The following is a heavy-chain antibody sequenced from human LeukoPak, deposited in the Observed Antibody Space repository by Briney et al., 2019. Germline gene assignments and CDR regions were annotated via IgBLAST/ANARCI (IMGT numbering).Heavy chain of an antibody. CDR2: ISAYNGNT. D-gene: IGHD3-9*01. CDR3: AREVTYYDILTGYYYYYMDV. Sequence: ASVKVSCKASGYTFTSYGISWVRQAPGQGLEWMGWISAYNGNTNYAQKLQGRVTMTTDTSTSTAYMELRSLRSDDTAVYYCAREVTYYDILTGYYYYYMDVWGKGTTVTISS. CDR1: GYTFTSYG. J-gene: IGHJ6*03. V-gene: IGHV1-18*01.